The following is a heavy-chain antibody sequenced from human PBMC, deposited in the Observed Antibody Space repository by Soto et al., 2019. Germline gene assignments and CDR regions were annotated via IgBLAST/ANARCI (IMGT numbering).Heavy chain of an antibody. CDR2: ISGSGGST. J-gene: IGHJ3*02. CDR1: GFTFSSYA. Sequence: QPGGSLRLSCAASGFTFSSYAMSWVRQAPGKGLEWVSAISGSGGSTYYADSVKGRFTISRDNSKNTLYLQMNSLRAEDTAVYYCAKRATYYDFWSGYSEWPDAFDIWGQGTMVTVSS. D-gene: IGHD3-3*01. CDR3: AKRATYYDFWSGYSEWPDAFDI. V-gene: IGHV3-23*01.